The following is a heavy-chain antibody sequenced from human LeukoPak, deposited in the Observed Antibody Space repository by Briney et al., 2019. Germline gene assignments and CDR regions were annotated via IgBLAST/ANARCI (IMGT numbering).Heavy chain of an antibody. Sequence: PSETLSLTCTVSGGSIRSFYWSWIRQAPGRGLEWIGFISYSGYTSYSPSLKSRVAISVDTSRSQFSLRLSSMTAAATAIYYCARGRNDNAGMFSDSWAQGTLVTVSS. CDR1: GGSIRSFY. J-gene: IGHJ4*02. CDR2: ISYSGYT. CDR3: ARGRNDNAGMFSDS. V-gene: IGHV4-59*01. D-gene: IGHD4-23*01.